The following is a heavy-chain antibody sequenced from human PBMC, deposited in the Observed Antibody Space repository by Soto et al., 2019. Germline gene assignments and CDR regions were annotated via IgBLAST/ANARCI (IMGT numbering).Heavy chain of an antibody. CDR1: GFTFISCA. V-gene: IGHV3-30-3*01. J-gene: IGHJ4*02. Sequence: QVQLVESGGGVVQPGRSLRLSCAASGFTFISCAMHSVRQAPGKGLEWVAVISYDGSNKYYADSVKGRFTISRDNSKNTLYLQMNSLRAEDTAVYYRARDGDYDWYYFDYWGQGTLVTVSS. D-gene: IGHD3-16*01. CDR3: ARDGDYDWYYFDY. CDR2: ISYDGSNK.